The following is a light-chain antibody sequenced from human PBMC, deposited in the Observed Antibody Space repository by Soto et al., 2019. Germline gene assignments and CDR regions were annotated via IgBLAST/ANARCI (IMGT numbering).Light chain of an antibody. Sequence: EIMLTQSPATLSLSPGERATLSCRASQSVSSYLAWYQQKPGQAPRLLIYDASNRATGIPARFSGSGSGTDFTLTISSLEPEDFAVYYCQRYNNWPLTFGGGTKVESK. CDR1: QSVSSY. J-gene: IGKJ4*01. V-gene: IGKV3-11*01. CDR2: DAS. CDR3: QRYNNWPLT.